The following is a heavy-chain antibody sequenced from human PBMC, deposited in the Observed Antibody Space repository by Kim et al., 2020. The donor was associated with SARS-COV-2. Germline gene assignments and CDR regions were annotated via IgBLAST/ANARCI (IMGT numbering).Heavy chain of an antibody. D-gene: IGHD6-19*01. J-gene: IGHJ6*02. Sequence: GGSLRLSCAASGFTFSSYEMNWVRQAPGKGLEWVSYISSSGSTIYYADSVKGRFTISRDNAKNSLYLQMNSLRAEDTAVYYCARDNSRAVAGPYYYYYYGMDVWGQGTTVTVSS. CDR1: GFTFSSYE. CDR2: ISSSGSTI. V-gene: IGHV3-48*03. CDR3: ARDNSRAVAGPYYYYYYGMDV.